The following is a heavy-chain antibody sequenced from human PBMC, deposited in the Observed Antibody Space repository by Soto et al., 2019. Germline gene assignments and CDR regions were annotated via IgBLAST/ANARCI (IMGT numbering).Heavy chain of an antibody. CDR3: NRGQGAPIGDYYDHGMDV. D-gene: IGHD2-2*02. Sequence: GGSLRLSGAASGFTFSSYGMHWVRQAPGKGLEWVGRIRSRANNYATSSAASVKGRFKFSRDDSKNTAYLQMSTLKTEDTAVYYCNRGQGAPIGDYYDHGMDVWGQGTTVTVSS. CDR1: GFTFSSYG. CDR2: IRSRANNYAT. V-gene: IGHV3-73*01. J-gene: IGHJ6*02.